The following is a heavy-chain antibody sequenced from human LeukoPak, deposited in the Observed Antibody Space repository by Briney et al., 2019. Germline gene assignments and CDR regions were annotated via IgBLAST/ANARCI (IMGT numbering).Heavy chain of an antibody. CDR2: ISGSGGST. CDR1: GFTFSSYA. D-gene: IGHD2-15*01. V-gene: IGHV3-23*01. Sequence: GGSLRLSCAASGFTFSSYAMSWVRQAPGKGLEWVSAISGSGGSTYYADSVKGRFTISRANSKNTLYLQMNSLRAEDTAVYYCAKQTVVVVADSYYFDYWGQGTLVTVSS. J-gene: IGHJ4*02. CDR3: AKQTVVVVADSYYFDY.